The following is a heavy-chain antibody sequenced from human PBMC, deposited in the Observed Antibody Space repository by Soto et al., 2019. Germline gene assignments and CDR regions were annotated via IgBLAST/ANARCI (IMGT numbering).Heavy chain of an antibody. CDR2: IIPILGIA. CDR3: ARGNEGSGRPQVYYFAY. CDR1: GGTFSSYT. Sequence: ASVKVSCKASGGTFSSYTISWVRQAPGQGLEWMGRIIPILGIANYAQKFQGRVTITADKSTSTAYMELSSLRSEDTAVYYCARGNEGSGRPQVYYFAYWGQGTLVPGSS. J-gene: IGHJ4*02. D-gene: IGHD3-10*01. V-gene: IGHV1-69*02.